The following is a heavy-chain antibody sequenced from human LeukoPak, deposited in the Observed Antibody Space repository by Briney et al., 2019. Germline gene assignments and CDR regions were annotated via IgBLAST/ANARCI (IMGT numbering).Heavy chain of an antibody. J-gene: IGHJ6*03. D-gene: IGHD1-7*01. Sequence: SCKASGGTFSSYAMSWVRQAPGKGLEWVSAISGSGGSTYYADSVKGRFTISRDNSKNTLYLQMNSLRAEDTAVYYCATLLTGTTDDYYYYYMDVWGKGTTVTVSS. CDR1: GGTFSSYA. CDR3: ATLLTGTTDDYYYYYMDV. CDR2: ISGSGGST. V-gene: IGHV3-23*01.